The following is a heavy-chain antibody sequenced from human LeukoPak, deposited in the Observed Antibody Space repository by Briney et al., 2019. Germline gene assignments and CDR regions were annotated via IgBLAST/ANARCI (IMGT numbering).Heavy chain of an antibody. Sequence: PPQTLSLTCAVSGGSISSGGYSWSWIRQPPGKGLEWIGYIYHSGSTYYNPSLKSRVTISVDTSKNQFSLKLSSVTAADTAVYYCARDSAKLWSGYSYGYGYYGMDVWGQGTTVTVSS. J-gene: IGHJ6*02. CDR3: ARDSAKLWSGYSYGYGYYGMDV. CDR2: IYHSGST. CDR1: GGSISSGGYS. D-gene: IGHD5-18*01. V-gene: IGHV4-30-2*01.